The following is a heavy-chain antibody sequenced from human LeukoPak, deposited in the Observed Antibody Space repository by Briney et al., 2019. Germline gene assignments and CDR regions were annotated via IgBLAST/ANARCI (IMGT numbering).Heavy chain of an antibody. CDR2: IIPILGIA. J-gene: IGHJ4*02. CDR3: ARGARGYSYGFDY. CDR1: GGTFSSYA. V-gene: IGHV1-69*04. Sequence: SVKVSCKASGGTFSSYAISWVRQAPGQGLEWMGRIIPILGIANYAQKFQGRVTTTADKSTSTAYMELSSLRSEDTAVYYCARGARGYSYGFDYWGQGTLVTVSS. D-gene: IGHD5-18*01.